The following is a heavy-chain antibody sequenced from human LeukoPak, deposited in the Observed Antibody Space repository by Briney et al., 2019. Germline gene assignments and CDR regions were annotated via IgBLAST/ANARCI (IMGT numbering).Heavy chain of an antibody. D-gene: IGHD3-3*01. J-gene: IGHJ5*02. V-gene: IGHV4-34*01. CDR1: GGSFSGYY. CDR3: ARGLNFWSGYRIDP. Sequence: PSETLSLTCAVYGGSFSGYYWSWIRQPPGKGLEWIGEINHSGSTNYNPSLKSRVTISVDTSKNQFSLKPSSVTAADTAVYYCARGLNFWSGYRIDPWGQGTLVTVSS. CDR2: INHSGST.